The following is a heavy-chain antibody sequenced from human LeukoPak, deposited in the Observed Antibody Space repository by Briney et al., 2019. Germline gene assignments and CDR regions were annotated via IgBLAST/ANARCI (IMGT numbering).Heavy chain of an antibody. Sequence: GGSLRLSCAASGFTFTNYGMNWVRQAPGKGLEWISYISTSGNTINYADSAKGRFTIPRDNAKHSLYLQMNSLRAEDTALYYCATDRPRAGTVDYWGQGTLVTVSS. V-gene: IGHV3-48*04. J-gene: IGHJ4*02. D-gene: IGHD1-7*01. CDR2: ISTSGNTI. CDR1: GFTFTNYG. CDR3: ATDRPRAGTVDY.